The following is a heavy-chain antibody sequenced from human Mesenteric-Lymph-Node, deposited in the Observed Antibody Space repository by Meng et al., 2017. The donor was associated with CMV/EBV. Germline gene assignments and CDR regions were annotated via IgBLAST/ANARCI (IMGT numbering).Heavy chain of an antibody. CDR1: GYTFTGYY. V-gene: IGHV1-2*04. CDR3: ARTLGFHNYGDSGF. J-gene: IGHJ4*02. D-gene: IGHD4-17*01. Sequence: KASGYTFTGYYMHWVRQAPGQGLGWMGWINPNSGGTNYAQKFQGWVTMTRDTSISTVYMELSRLTSDDTAVYYCARTLGFHNYGDSGFWGQGTLVTVSS. CDR2: INPNSGGT.